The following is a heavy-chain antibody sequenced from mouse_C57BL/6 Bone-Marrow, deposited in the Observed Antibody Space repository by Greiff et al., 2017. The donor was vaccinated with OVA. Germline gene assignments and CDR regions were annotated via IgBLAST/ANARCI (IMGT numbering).Heavy chain of an antibody. V-gene: IGHV1-74*01. Sequence: QVQLKQPGAELVKPGASVKVSCKASGYTFTSYWMHWVKQRPGQGLEWIGRIHPSDSDTNYNQKFKGKATLTVDKSSSTAYMQLSSLTSEDSAVYYCARPLLSLSCPSYYAMDYWGQGTSVTVSS. CDR2: IHPSDSDT. J-gene: IGHJ4*01. CDR1: GYTFTSYW. CDR3: ARPLLSLSCPSYYAMDY. D-gene: IGHD2-1*01.